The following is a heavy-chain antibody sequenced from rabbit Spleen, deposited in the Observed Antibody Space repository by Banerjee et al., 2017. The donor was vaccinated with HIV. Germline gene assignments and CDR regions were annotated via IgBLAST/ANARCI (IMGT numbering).Heavy chain of an antibody. CDR1: GFTISSSYY. CDR2: IYGGSTGST. Sequence: QEQLVESGGGLVQPEGSLALTCKASGFTISSSYYMCWVRQAPGKGLEWIGCIYGGSTGSTVYANWAKGRFTISKTSSTTVTLQMTSLTVADTATHFCARGVNSAGYRANLWGPGTLVTVS. D-gene: IGHD6-1*01. V-gene: IGHV1S45*01. J-gene: IGHJ4*01. CDR3: ARGVNSAGYRANL.